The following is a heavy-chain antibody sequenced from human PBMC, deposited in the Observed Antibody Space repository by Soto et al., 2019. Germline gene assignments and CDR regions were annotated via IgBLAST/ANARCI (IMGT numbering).Heavy chain of an antibody. J-gene: IGHJ5*02. CDR1: GYTFTSNY. V-gene: IGHV1-46*01. D-gene: IGHD3-22*01. Sequence: ASVKVSCKASGYTFTSNYMHWVRQAPGQGLEWMGRINSSGGSTSYAQKFQGRVTMTRDTSTSTAYMELSSLRNDDTAVYYCAYDRCDYDSRLFRCFDLWGHGTLVTVSS. CDR2: INSSGGST. CDR3: AYDRCDYDSRLFRCFDL.